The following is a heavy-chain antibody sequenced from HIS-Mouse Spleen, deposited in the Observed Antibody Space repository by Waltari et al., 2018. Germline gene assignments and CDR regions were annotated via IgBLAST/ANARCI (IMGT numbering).Heavy chain of an antibody. CDR2: IYSGGST. CDR1: GFTVSSNY. Sequence: EVQLVESGGGLIQPGGSLRLSCAASGFTVSSNYLSGVRQAPGKGLEWVSVIYSGGSTYYADSVKGRFTISRDNSKNTLYLQMNSLRAEDTAVYYCARHYSSGWYFDYWGQGTLVTVSS. CDR3: ARHYSSGWYFDY. D-gene: IGHD6-19*01. V-gene: IGHV3-53*01. J-gene: IGHJ4*02.